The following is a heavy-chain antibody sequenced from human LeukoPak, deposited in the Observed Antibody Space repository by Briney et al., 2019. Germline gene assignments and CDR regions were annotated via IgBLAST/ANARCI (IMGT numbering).Heavy chain of an antibody. D-gene: IGHD3-3*01. CDR1: GFTFSSYA. CDR2: ISYDGSNK. V-gene: IGHV3-30*04. Sequence: GGSLRLSCAASGFTFSSYAMHWVRQAPGKGLEWVAVISYDGSNKYYADSVKGRFTISRDNAKNSLYLQMNSLRAEDTAVYYCTTGPLNIRLDGTFDYWGQGTLVTVSS. J-gene: IGHJ4*02. CDR3: TTGPLNIRLDGTFDY.